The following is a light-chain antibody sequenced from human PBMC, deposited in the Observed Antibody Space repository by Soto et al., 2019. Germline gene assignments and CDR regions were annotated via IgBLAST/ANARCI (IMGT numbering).Light chain of an antibody. CDR3: QQGYITPYT. V-gene: IGKV1-39*01. J-gene: IGKJ2*01. CDR1: QSSSRY. Sequence: DLQMTQSPSSLSASVGDRVTITCRASQSSSRYLNWYQQRPGKAPKLLIYAASSLQSGVPSRFSGSTSGTDFTLAINSLQPEDFATYYCQQGYITPYTFGQGTNMDIK. CDR2: AAS.